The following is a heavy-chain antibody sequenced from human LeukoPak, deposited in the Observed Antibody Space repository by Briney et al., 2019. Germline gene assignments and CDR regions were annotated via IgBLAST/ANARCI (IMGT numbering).Heavy chain of an antibody. CDR3: AKAGCSSTSCNYYYYGMDV. V-gene: IGHV3-23*01. Sequence: PGGSLRLSCAASGFTFSNYAMNWVRQAPGKGLEWVSGISGSGGGTYYADSVKGRFTISRDNSKNTLYLQMNSLRAEDTAVYYCAKAGCSSTSCNYYYYGMDVWGQGTTVTVSS. CDR1: GFTFSNYA. J-gene: IGHJ6*02. D-gene: IGHD2-2*01. CDR2: ISGSGGGT.